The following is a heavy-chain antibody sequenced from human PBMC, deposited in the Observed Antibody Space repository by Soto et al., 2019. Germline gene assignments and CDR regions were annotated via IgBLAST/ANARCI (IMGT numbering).Heavy chain of an antibody. J-gene: IGHJ5*02. D-gene: IGHD3-9*01. V-gene: IGHV3-21*01. CDR3: ARNYYDILTGYYWFDP. CDR2: ISSSSSYI. CDR1: GFTFSSYS. Sequence: GGSLRLSFAASGFTFSSYSMNWVRQAPGKGLEWVSSISSSSSYIYYADSVKGRFTISRDNAKNSLYLQMNSLRAEDTAVYYCARNYYDILTGYYWFDPWGQGTLVTVSS.